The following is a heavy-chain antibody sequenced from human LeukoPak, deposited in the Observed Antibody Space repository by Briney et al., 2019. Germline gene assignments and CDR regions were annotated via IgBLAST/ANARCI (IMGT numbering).Heavy chain of an antibody. CDR1: GYSFTSYW. D-gene: IGHD1-7*01. Sequence: GESLKISCKGSGYSFTSYWIGWVRQMPGKGLEWMGIIYPGAPDTKYSPSFQGQVTISVDKSISAAYLQWSSLKASDTANYYCARPNGRHNWNYWGDWGQGTLVTVSS. CDR3: ARPNGRHNWNYWGD. J-gene: IGHJ4*02. V-gene: IGHV5-51*01. CDR2: IYPGAPDT.